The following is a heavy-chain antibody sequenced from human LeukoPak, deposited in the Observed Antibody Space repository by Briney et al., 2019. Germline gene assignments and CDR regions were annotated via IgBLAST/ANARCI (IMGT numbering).Heavy chain of an antibody. D-gene: IGHD3-22*01. CDR2: ISSSSSTI. V-gene: IGHV3-48*01. CDR1: GFTFSTYS. CDR3: ASPTYYYNSSGYYFPLDFDY. J-gene: IGHJ4*02. Sequence: GGSLRLSCAASGFTFSTYSMNWVRQAPGKGLEWVSYISSSSSTIYYADSVKGRFTISRDNAKNSLYLQMNSLRAEDTAVYYCASPTYYYNSSGYYFPLDFDYWGQGTLVTVSS.